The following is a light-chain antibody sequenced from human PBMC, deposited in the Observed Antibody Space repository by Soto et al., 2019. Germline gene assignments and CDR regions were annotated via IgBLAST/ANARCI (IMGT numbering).Light chain of an antibody. Sequence: QSVLPQPASVSGSPGQSITISCTGTSSDVGGYNYVSWYQQHPGKAPKLMIYEVSNRPSGVSNRFSGSKSGNMASLTISGLQADDEADYYCSSYTSSSTLYGFGTGTKVTVL. CDR1: SSDVGGYNY. V-gene: IGLV2-14*01. CDR2: EVS. J-gene: IGLJ1*01. CDR3: SSYTSSSTLYG.